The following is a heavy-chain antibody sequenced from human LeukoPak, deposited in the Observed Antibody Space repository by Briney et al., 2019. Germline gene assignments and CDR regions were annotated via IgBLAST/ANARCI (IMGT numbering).Heavy chain of an antibody. V-gene: IGHV1-2*02. CDR2: INPNSGGT. CDR1: GYSFTGYY. J-gene: IGHJ6*03. CDR3: ARDPRVAGVYYYYYYMDV. D-gene: IGHD6-19*01. Sequence: ASVKVSCKASGYSFTGYYMHWVRQAPGQGLEWMGWINPNSGGTNYAQEFQGRVTMTRDTSISTAYMEVSRLRSDDTAVYYCARDPRVAGVYYYYYYMDVWGKGTTVTVSS.